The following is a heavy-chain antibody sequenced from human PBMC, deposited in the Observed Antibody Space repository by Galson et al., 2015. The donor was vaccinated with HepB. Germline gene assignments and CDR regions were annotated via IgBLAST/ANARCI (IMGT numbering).Heavy chain of an antibody. CDR2: ISGSGGST. V-gene: IGHV3-23*01. CDR1: GFTFSSYA. Sequence: SLRLSCAASGFTFSSYAMSWVRQAPGKGLGWVSAISGSGGSTYYADSVKGRFTISRDNSKNTLYLQMNSLRAEDTAVYYCAKRPYCSSTSCYQDYWGQGTLVTVSS. J-gene: IGHJ4*02. CDR3: AKRPYCSSTSCYQDY. D-gene: IGHD2-2*01.